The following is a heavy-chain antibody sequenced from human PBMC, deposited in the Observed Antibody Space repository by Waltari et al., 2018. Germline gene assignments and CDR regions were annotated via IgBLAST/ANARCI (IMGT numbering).Heavy chain of an antibody. D-gene: IGHD3-16*01. Sequence: EVQLMESGGGLVQPGGSLRLSCAASGFTFGRNWMHWVRQVPGKGLLWVSRSNEDGSSTNHADAMKGRFTISRDNAKNTLYLQMNSLRAEDTAIYFCVRDLGGVWGRWGQGTLVTVSS. CDR3: VRDLGGVWGR. CDR1: GFTFGRNW. CDR2: SNEDGSST. J-gene: IGHJ4*02. V-gene: IGHV3-74*01.